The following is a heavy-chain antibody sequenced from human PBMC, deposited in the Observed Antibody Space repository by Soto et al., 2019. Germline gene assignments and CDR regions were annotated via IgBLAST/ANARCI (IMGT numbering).Heavy chain of an antibody. CDR1: GFSFSDYY. Sequence: QVQLVESGGGLVKPGGSLRLSCTASGFSFSDYYMSWIRQAPGKGLEWISFISGTSSYTDDADSLKGRFTISRDNAKNTLYLQMTSLRADDTAVYYCARADDYSQCPAIDVWGSVTTVTVSS. V-gene: IGHV3-11*06. D-gene: IGHD4-4*01. CDR3: ARADDYSQCPAIDV. J-gene: IGHJ6*04. CDR2: ISGTSSYT.